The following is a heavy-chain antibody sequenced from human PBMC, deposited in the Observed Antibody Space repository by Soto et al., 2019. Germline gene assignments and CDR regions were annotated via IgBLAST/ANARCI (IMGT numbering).Heavy chain of an antibody. Sequence: QLQLQESGPGLVKPSETLSLTCTVSGGSINTNGYYWAWIRQPPGKGLEWIGSIYYSGTTYYNSXXXXXXXXXXXXXXXXXXXXXXXXXXXDXXXXXXARHPSGYYDSWGQGTLVTVSS. CDR2: IYYSGTT. CDR1: GGSINTNGYY. V-gene: IGHV4-39*01. D-gene: IGHD3-3*01. J-gene: IGHJ5*02. CDR3: ARHPSGYYDS.